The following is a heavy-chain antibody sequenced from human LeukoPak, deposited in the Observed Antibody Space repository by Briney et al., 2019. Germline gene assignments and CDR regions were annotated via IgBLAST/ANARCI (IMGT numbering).Heavy chain of an antibody. J-gene: IGHJ4*02. Sequence: PSETLSLTCTVSGGSISSGGYYWSWIRQHPGKGLEWIGYIYYSGSTYYNPSLKSRVTISVDTSKNQFSLKLSSVTAADTAVYYCARESFRGKAAAGTLHWGQGTLVTVSS. V-gene: IGHV4-31*03. D-gene: IGHD6-13*01. CDR1: GGSISSGGYY. CDR2: IYYSGST. CDR3: ARESFRGKAAAGTLH.